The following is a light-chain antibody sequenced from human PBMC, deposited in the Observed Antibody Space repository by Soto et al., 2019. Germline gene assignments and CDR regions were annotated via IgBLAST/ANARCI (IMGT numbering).Light chain of an antibody. CDR1: XSNIGDYH. Sequence: QSVLTQPPSASGTPGQRVTISCSGSXSNIGDYHVHWYQQLPGAAPNVLIHSSHQRPSGVPDRFSGSKSGTSASLAISGLQSEDEADYYCAAWDDSLNGVVFGGGTKLTVL. CDR2: SSH. CDR3: AAWDDSLNGVV. V-gene: IGLV1-44*01. J-gene: IGLJ2*01.